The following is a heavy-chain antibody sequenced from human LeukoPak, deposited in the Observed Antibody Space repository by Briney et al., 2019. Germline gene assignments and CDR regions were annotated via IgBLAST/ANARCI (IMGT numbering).Heavy chain of an antibody. J-gene: IGHJ4*02. CDR2: ICDSGNI. CDR1: GGSLSNYC. Sequence: SETLSLTCTDSGGSLSNYCWNWMRQPPGKGVKWIGYICDSGNIYYNPALKSRVTISEDTSKNQLSLKLTSATAADTAVYYCARWHDSGRYFDYWGRGTSVTVSS. CDR3: ARWHDSGRYFDY. V-gene: IGHV4-59*01. D-gene: IGHD6-19*01.